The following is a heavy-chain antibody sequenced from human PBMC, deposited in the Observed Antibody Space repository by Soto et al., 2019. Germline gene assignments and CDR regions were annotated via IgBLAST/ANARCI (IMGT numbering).Heavy chain of an antibody. V-gene: IGHV3-23*01. D-gene: IGHD3-16*01. CDR3: VKYTVTEDLGES. Sequence: EVQLLESGGDVVRPGGSLRLSCAASGFTYSSYAMGWVRQAPGKGLEWVAGVSRAGTYTFYADSVRGRFSISRDNSRDTVDLYMNALRGDDTAIYFCVKYTVTEDLGESWGQGTLVSVSS. CDR2: VSRAGTYT. CDR1: GFTYSSYA. J-gene: IGHJ5*02.